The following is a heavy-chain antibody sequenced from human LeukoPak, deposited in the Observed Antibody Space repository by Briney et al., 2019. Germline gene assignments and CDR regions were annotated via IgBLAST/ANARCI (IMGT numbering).Heavy chain of an antibody. V-gene: IGHV1-18*01. Sequence: PSASVKVSCKASGYTFTSYGISWVRQAPGQGLEWMGWISAYNGNTNYAQKLQGRVTMTTGTSTSTAYMELRSLRSDDTAVYYCARAGVVGATTSDYYYYGMGVWGQGTTVTVSS. CDR2: ISAYNGNT. CDR1: GYTFTSYG. J-gene: IGHJ6*02. CDR3: ARAGVVGATTSDYYYYGMGV. D-gene: IGHD1-26*01.